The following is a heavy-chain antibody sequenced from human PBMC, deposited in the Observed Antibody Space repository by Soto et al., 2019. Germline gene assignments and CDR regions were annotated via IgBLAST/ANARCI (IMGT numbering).Heavy chain of an antibody. V-gene: IGHV1-69*01. CDR2: IIPIFGTA. D-gene: IGHD3-10*01. CDR3: AREGDGLLDY. Sequence: QVQLVQSGAEVKKPGSSVKVSCKASGGTFSSYAISWVRQAPGQGLEWMGGIIPIFGTANYEQKFQCRVTITADESTRTAYMELSRLRSEDTDVYYCAREGDGLLDYWCQGTLVTVNS. J-gene: IGHJ4*02. CDR1: GGTFSSYA.